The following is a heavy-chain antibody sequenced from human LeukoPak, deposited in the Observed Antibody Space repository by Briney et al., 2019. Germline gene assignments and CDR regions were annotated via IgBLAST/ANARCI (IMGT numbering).Heavy chain of an antibody. CDR1: GYSISSGYY. J-gene: IGHJ4*02. CDR3: ARGVLRYFDTFDY. CDR2: IYHSGST. V-gene: IGHV4-38-2*01. D-gene: IGHD3-9*01. Sequence: SETLSLTCAVSGYSISSGYYWGWIRQPPGKGLEWIGSIYHSGSTYYNPSLKSRVTISVDTSKNQFSLKLSSVTAADTAVYYCARGVLRYFDTFDYWGRGTLVTVSS.